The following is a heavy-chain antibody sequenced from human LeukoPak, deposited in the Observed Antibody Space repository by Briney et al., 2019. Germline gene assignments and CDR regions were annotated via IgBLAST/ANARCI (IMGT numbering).Heavy chain of an antibody. CDR1: GYTFTSYG. Sequence: ASVKVSCKASGYTFTSYGISWVRQAPGQGLEWMGWISAYNGNTNYAQKLQGRVTMTTDTSTSTAYMELRSLRSDDTAVYYCARFGLYYDILTGYHCWGQGTLVTVSS. V-gene: IGHV1-18*01. CDR3: ARFGLYYDILTGYHC. J-gene: IGHJ4*02. D-gene: IGHD3-9*01. CDR2: ISAYNGNT.